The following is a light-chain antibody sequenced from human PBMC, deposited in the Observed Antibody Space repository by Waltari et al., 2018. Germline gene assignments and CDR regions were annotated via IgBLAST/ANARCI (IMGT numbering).Light chain of an antibody. Sequence: QSVLTQPPSVSGAPGQRVTISCTGSSSNIGAPYDVHWYRQLPGTAPKLLIFGNSNRPSGAPGRFSGAKSGPSASLAITGLQAEDEADYYCQSYDSSLSGSDVVFGGGTKLTVL. J-gene: IGLJ2*01. CDR2: GNS. CDR1: SSNIGAPYD. CDR3: QSYDSSLSGSDVV. V-gene: IGLV1-40*01.